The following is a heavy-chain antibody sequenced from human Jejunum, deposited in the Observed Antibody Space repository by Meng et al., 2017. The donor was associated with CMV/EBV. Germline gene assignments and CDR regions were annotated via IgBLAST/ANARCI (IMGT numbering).Heavy chain of an antibody. D-gene: IGHD3-22*01. Sequence: QGQQQEGGAGLLKPSETLSLTCAVYGGSFSGYYWSWIRQPPGKGLEWIGEINYRGSTNYSPSLKSRVTMSLDTSKNQFSLKLTSVTAADTAMYYCARCPRDDDSGYWFFDNWGQGTLVTASS. CDR3: ARCPRDDDSGYWFFDN. J-gene: IGHJ4*02. CDR2: INYRGST. CDR1: GGSFSGYY. V-gene: IGHV4-34*01.